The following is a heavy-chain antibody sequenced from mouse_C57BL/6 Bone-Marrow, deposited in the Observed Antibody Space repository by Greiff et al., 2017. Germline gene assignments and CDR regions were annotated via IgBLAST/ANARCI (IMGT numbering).Heavy chain of an antibody. V-gene: IGHV5-4*01. CDR2: ISDGGSYT. D-gene: IGHD2-5*01. CDR1: GFTFSSYA. J-gene: IGHJ2*01. CDR3: ARDKAYYSNYFDY. Sequence: EVKLVESGGGLVKPGGSLKLSCAASGFTFSSYAMSWVRQTPEKRLEWVATISDGGSYTYYPDNVKGRFTISRDNAKNNLYLQMSHLKSEDTAMYDGARDKAYYSNYFDYWGQGTTLTVSS.